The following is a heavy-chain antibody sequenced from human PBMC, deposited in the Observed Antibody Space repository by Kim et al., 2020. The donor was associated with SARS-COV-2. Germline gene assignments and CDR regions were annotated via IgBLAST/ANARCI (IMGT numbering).Heavy chain of an antibody. V-gene: IGHV4-59*01. D-gene: IGHD6-19*01. Sequence: SETLSLTCTVSGGSISSYYWSWIRQPPGKGLEWIGYIYYSGSTNYNPSLKSRVTISVDTSKNQFSLKLSSVTAADTAVYYCARARRSGWYEPLRGYYYYYGMDVWGQGTTVTVSS. CDR1: GGSISSYY. CDR3: ARARRSGWYEPLRGYYYYYGMDV. CDR2: IYYSGST. J-gene: IGHJ6*02.